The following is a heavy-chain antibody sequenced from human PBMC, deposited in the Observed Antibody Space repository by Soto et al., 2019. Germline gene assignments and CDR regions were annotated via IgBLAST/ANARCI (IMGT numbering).Heavy chain of an antibody. CDR1: GGSISSGDYY. J-gene: IGHJ4*02. V-gene: IGHV4-30-4*01. CDR2: IYYSGST. Sequence: NPSETLSLTCTVSGGSISSGDYYWSWIRQPPGKGLEWIGYIYYSGSTYYNPSLKGRVTISVDTSKSQFSLKLSSVTAADTAVYYCARAPVSADFDYWGQGTLVTVSS. CDR3: ARAPVSADFDY.